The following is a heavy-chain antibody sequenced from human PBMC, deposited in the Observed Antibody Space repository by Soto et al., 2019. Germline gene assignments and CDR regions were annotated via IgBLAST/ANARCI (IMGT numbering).Heavy chain of an antibody. D-gene: IGHD3-10*01. CDR2: IYYSGST. J-gene: IGHJ4*02. Sequence: XETLSLTCTVSCGSISSSRYYWGWIRQPPGKGLEWIGSIYYSGSTYYNPSLKSRVTISVDTSKNQFSLKLSSVTAADTAVYYCARQRHYYGSGSYERVLDYWGQGTLVTVPS. CDR3: ARQRHYYGSGSYERVLDY. V-gene: IGHV4-39*01. CDR1: CGSISSSRYY.